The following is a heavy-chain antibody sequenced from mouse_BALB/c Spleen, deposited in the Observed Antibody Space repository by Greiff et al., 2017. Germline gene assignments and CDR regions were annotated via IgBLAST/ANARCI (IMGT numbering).Heavy chain of an antibody. J-gene: IGHJ4*01. CDR1: GFTFSSYG. Sequence: GQLKESGGDLVKPGGSLKLSCAASGFTFSSYGMSWVRQTPDKRLEWVATISSGGSYTYYPDSVKGRFTISRDNAKNTLYLQMSSLKSEDTAMYYCARNRDYAMDYWGQGTSVTVSS. CDR3: ARNRDYAMDY. D-gene: IGHD2-14*01. V-gene: IGHV5-6*01. CDR2: ISSGGSYT.